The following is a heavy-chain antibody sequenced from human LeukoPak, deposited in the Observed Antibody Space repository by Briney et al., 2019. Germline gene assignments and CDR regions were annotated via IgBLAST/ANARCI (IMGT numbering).Heavy chain of an antibody. CDR3: ARSRLHPIIFDY. CDR1: GGSFSGYY. V-gene: IGHV4-34*01. D-gene: IGHD5-24*01. Sequence: SETLSLTCVVYGGSFSGYYWSWIRQPPGKGLEWIWEINHSGSTNYNPSLKSRVTISVDTSKNQFSLKLTSVTAADTAVYYCARSRLHPIIFDYWGQGTLVTVSS. J-gene: IGHJ4*02. CDR2: INHSGST.